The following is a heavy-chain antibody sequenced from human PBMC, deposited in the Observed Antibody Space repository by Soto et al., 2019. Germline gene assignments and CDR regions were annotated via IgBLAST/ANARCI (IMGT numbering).Heavy chain of an antibody. CDR1: GFTFSSYG. J-gene: IGHJ4*02. CDR2: ISYDGSNK. V-gene: IGHV3-30*18. D-gene: IGHD3-16*01. Sequence: PGGSLRLSCAASGFTFSSYGMHWVRQAPGKGLEWVAVISYDGSNKYYADSVKGRFTISRDNSKNTLYLQMNSLRAEDTAVYYCAKDFSGGGIDYWGQGTLVTVSS. CDR3: AKDFSGGGIDY.